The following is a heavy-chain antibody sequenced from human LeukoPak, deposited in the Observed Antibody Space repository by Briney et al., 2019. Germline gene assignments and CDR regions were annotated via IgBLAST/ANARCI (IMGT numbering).Heavy chain of an antibody. CDR3: ARDSGYGWFDP. Sequence: GSLRLSCAASGFTFSSYGMSWVRQAPGKGLEWVSAISGSGGSTYYADSVKGRFTISRDNSKNTLYLQMNSLRAEDTAVYYCARDSGYGWFDPWGQGTLVTVSS. CDR1: GFTFSSYG. J-gene: IGHJ5*02. D-gene: IGHD5-12*01. CDR2: ISGSGGST. V-gene: IGHV3-23*01.